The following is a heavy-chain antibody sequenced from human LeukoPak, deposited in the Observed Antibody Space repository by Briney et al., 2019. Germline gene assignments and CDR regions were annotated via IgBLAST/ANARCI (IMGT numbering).Heavy chain of an antibody. V-gene: IGHV3-74*01. J-gene: IGHJ4*02. Sequence: GESLRLSCAASGFTFSRYWMHWVRQVLGKGLVWVSHINSDGTSTTYADSVKGRFTISRDNDKSMLYLQMHSLRAEDTAVYFCVRLRDSGGYSSFDNWGQGTRVTVSP. D-gene: IGHD3-22*01. CDR3: VRLRDSGGYSSFDN. CDR2: INSDGTST. CDR1: GFTFSRYW.